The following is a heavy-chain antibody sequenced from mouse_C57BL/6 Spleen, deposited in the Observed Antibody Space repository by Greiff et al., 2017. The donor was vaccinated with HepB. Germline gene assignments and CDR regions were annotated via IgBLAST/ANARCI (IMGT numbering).Heavy chain of an antibody. D-gene: IGHD2-1*01. CDR1: GYTFTSYT. CDR3: AREAGNYVGAMDY. Sequence: QVQLKESGTELARPGASVKMSCKASGYTFTSYTMHWVKQRPGQGLEWIGYINPSSGYTKYNQKFKDKATLTADKSSSTAYMQLSSLTSEDSAVYYCAREAGNYVGAMDYWGQGTSVTVSS. V-gene: IGHV1-4*01. CDR2: INPSSGYT. J-gene: IGHJ4*01.